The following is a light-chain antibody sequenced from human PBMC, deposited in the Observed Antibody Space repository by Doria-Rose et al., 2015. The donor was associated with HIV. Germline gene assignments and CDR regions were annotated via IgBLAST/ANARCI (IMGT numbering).Light chain of an antibody. V-gene: IGKV3-20*01. CDR1: QSFSSTY. Sequence: TQSPGTLSLSPGEGATLSCRANQSFSSTYLAWYQQKPGQAPSLLIYDGSTRATGIPDRFSASGSGTDFTLTINRLEPEDFALYYCHQYGTSWTFGQGTKVEI. CDR3: HQYGTSWT. CDR2: DGS. J-gene: IGKJ1*01.